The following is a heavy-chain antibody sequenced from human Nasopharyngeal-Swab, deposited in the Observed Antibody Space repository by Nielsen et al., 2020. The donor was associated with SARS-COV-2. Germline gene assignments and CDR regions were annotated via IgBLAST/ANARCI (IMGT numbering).Heavy chain of an antibody. J-gene: IGHJ5*02. V-gene: IGHV3-30-3*01. Sequence: GGSLRLSCAASGFTLSSYAMHWVRQAPGKGLEWVAVISHDETNKDYADSVKGRFSVSRDNSKNTVYLQMSSLRSEDTAIYYCVRDSRKYCRNIDCYMGNRFDPWGQGTLVTVSP. CDR3: VRDSRKYCRNIDCYMGNRFDP. CDR2: ISHDETNK. CDR1: GFTLSSYA. D-gene: IGHD2-21*02.